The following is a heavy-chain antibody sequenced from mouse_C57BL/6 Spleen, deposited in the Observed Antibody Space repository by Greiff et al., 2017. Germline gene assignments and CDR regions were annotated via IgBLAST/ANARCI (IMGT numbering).Heavy chain of an antibody. CDR3: VITTVYYDY. J-gene: IGHJ2*01. V-gene: IGHV1-80*01. CDR1: GYAFRSYW. CDR2: IYPVVGDP. Sequence: LQLQQSGAGLVRPGASVKISCKASGYAFRSYWMTWVKQRPGKGLGWIGQIYPVVGDPNYNGKFKGKAQLTSDKSSITAYMQLSSLTSEDSAVYFFVITTVYYDYWGQGTTLTVSS. D-gene: IGHD1-1*01.